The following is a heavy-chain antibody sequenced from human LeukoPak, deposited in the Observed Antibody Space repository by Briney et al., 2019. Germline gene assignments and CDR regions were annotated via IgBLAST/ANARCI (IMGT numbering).Heavy chain of an antibody. CDR2: INPNSGGT. CDR3: ARSLRSDYGDYPYDY. J-gene: IGHJ4*02. CDR1: GYTFTGYY. Sequence: ASVKVSCKASGYTFTGYYMHWVRQAPGQGLGWMGWINPNSGGTNYAQKFQGRVTMTRDTSISTAYMELSRLRSDDTAVYYCARSLRSDYGDYPYDYWGQGTLVTVSS. V-gene: IGHV1-2*02. D-gene: IGHD4-17*01.